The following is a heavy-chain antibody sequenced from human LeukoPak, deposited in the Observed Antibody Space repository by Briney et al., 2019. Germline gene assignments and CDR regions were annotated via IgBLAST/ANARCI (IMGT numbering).Heavy chain of an antibody. CDR2: IYHSGST. D-gene: IGHD3-10*01. CDR3: ARTNYYGSGNYAKFDY. J-gene: IGHJ4*02. Sequence: SETLSLTCTVSGYSISSGYSWGWIRQPPGKGLEWIGYIYHSGSTYYNPSLKSRVTISVDTSKNQFSLKLSSVTAADTAVYYCARTNYYGSGNYAKFDYWGQGTLVTVSS. V-gene: IGHV4-38-2*02. CDR1: GYSISSGYS.